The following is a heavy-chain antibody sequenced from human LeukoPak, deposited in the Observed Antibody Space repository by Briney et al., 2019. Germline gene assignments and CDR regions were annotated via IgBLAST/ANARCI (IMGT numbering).Heavy chain of an antibody. J-gene: IGHJ3*02. CDR2: ISGSGTNT. Sequence: GGSLRLSCAASGFTFNRYGMNWVRQAPGKGLQWVSGISGSGTNTYYADSVKGRFTISRDNSNNTLYPQMNSLRAGDTAVYFCAYRDAFDIWGLGTMVTVSS. D-gene: IGHD4-11*01. CDR1: GFTFNRYG. V-gene: IGHV3-23*01. CDR3: AYRDAFDI.